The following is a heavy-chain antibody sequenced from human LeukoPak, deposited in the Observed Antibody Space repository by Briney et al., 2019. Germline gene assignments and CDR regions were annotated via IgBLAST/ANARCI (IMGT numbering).Heavy chain of an antibody. D-gene: IGHD4-11*01. J-gene: IGHJ5*02. CDR3: ARVTVPSASWFDP. CDR1: GYTFTGYY. V-gene: IGHV1-2*02. Sequence: GASVKVSCKASGYTFTGYYMHWVRQAPGHGLEWMGWINPNSGGTNYVQKFQGRVTMTRDTSISTAYLELSRLRSDDTPVYYCARVTVPSASWFDPGGQGTLVTVSS. CDR2: INPNSGGT.